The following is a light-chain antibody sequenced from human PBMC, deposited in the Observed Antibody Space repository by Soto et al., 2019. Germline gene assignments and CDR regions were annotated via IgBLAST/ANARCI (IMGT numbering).Light chain of an antibody. J-gene: IGLJ1*01. CDR1: SSNIGSNY. CDR3: AAWDDRLRGLYV. V-gene: IGLV1-47*01. CDR2: RNN. Sequence: QSVLTQPASVSGSPGQSITISCSGSSSNIGSNYVYWYQQLPGTAPKLLIYRNNQRPSGVPDRFSGSKSGTSASLAISGLRSEDEADYYCAAWDDRLRGLYVFGIGTKLTVL.